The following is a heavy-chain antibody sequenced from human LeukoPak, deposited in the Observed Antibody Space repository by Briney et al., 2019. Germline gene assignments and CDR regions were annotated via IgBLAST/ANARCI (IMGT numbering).Heavy chain of an antibody. CDR2: INPNSGGT. CDR1: GYTFTDYY. V-gene: IGHV1-2*02. CDR3: ARASFYYYMDV. Sequence: ASVKVSCKASGYTFTDYYMHRVRQAPGQGLEWMGWINPNSGGTNYAQKFQGRVTMTRDTSISTAYMELSRLRSNDTAVYYCARASFYYYMDVWGKGTTVTVSS. J-gene: IGHJ6*03.